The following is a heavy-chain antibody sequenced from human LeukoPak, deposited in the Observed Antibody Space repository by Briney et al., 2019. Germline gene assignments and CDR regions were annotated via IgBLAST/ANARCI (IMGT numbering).Heavy chain of an antibody. CDR2: IWYDGSNK. Sequence: GGSLRLSCAASGFTFSSYGMHWVRQAPGKGLEWVAVIWYDGSNKYYADSVKGRFTISRDNSKNTLYLQMNSLRAEDTAVYYYARGEPVDTDSHFDYWGQGTLVTVSS. V-gene: IGHV3-33*01. J-gene: IGHJ4*02. CDR3: ARGEPVDTDSHFDY. D-gene: IGHD5-18*01. CDR1: GFTFSSYG.